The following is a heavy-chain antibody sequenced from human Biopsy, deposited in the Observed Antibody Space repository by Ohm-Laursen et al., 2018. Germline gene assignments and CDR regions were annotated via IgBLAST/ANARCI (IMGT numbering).Heavy chain of an antibody. D-gene: IGHD1-26*01. J-gene: IGHJ3*02. V-gene: IGHV4-4*07. Sequence: GTLSLTCPVSGGSISGHFWSWVRQPAGKGLEWIGRIYSNGNTNYNPSLKSRVSMSVDTSKNHFSLNLTSVTAADTAMYYCARDEGLLRAFDIWGQGTLGTVSS. CDR3: ARDEGLLRAFDI. CDR2: IYSNGNT. CDR1: GGSISGHF.